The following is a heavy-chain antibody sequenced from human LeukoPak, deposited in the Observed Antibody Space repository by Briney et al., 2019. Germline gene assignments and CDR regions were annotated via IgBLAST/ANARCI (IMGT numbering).Heavy chain of an antibody. J-gene: IGHJ4*02. Sequence: SQTLSLTCAISGDSVSTNSGACNWIRQSPSRGLEWLGRTYYRSKWSYDYAVSMKSRISINPDTSKNQFSLQLNSVTPEDTAVYYCARGGIGYCSTSSCYFDSWGQGTLVTVSS. D-gene: IGHD2-2*01. V-gene: IGHV6-1*01. CDR1: GDSVSTNSGA. CDR3: ARGGIGYCSTSSCYFDS. CDR2: TYYRSKWSY.